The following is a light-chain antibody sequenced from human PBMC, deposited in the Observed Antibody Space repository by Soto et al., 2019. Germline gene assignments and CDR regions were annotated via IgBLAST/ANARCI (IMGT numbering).Light chain of an antibody. J-gene: IGKJ3*01. Sequence: TQSPATLSVSPGERATLSCRASQTIYSNVAWYQQRPGQAPRLLIYGASSRATGIPDRFSGSGSGTDFTLTISRLEPEDFAVYYCQQYGNSPETFGPGTKVDIK. CDR3: QQYGNSPET. V-gene: IGKV3-20*01. CDR1: QTIYSN. CDR2: GAS.